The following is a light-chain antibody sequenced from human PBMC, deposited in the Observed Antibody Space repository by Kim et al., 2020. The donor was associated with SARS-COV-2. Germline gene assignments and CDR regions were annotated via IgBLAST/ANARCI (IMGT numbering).Light chain of an antibody. CDR1: NIGTRS. V-gene: IGLV3-21*04. CDR2: YDR. Sequence: PGKAARITCAGNNIGTRSVHWYQQKPGQAPVLVISYDRDRPSGIPERFSGSNSGNTATLTITRVEAGDEADDYCQVWDNYSDQVVFGGGTKLTVL. CDR3: QVWDNYSDQVV. J-gene: IGLJ2*01.